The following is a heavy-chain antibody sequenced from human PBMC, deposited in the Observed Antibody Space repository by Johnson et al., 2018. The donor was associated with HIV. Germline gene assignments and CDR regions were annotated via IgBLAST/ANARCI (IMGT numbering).Heavy chain of an antibody. CDR3: ARDAHGYNPYDAFDI. D-gene: IGHD5-24*01. V-gene: IGHV3-30-3*01. CDR2: ISDDGTNK. J-gene: IGHJ3*02. CDR1: GFTFSDYA. Sequence: VQLVESWGGVVQPGRSLTLSCIGSGFTFSDYAIHWVRQAPGKGLEWVAVISDDGTNKYYADSVKGRFTISRDNSENTLYLQMNSLRTEDTAVYYCARDAHGYNPYDAFDIWGHGTMVTVSS.